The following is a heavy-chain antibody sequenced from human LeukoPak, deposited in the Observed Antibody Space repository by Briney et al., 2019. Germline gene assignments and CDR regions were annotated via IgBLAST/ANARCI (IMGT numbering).Heavy chain of an antibody. CDR1: GYTFTSYG. CDR3: ARASRDGYNWEAFDI. D-gene: IGHD5-24*01. CDR2: ISAYNGNT. J-gene: IGHJ3*02. Sequence: GASVKVSCKASGYTFTSYGISWVRQAPGQGLEWMGWISAYNGNTNYAQKLQGRVTMTTDTSTSTAYMELRSLRSDDTAVYYCARASRDGYNWEAFDIWGQGTMVTVSS. V-gene: IGHV1-18*01.